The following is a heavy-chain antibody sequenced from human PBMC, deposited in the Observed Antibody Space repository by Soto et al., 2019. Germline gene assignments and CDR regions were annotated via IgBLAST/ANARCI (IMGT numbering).Heavy chain of an antibody. Sequence: ASVKVSCKASGYTFTAYAIHWVRQAPGQRLEWMGWINAGNGNTKYAQKFQGRVTITRDTSASTAYMELSSLRSEDTAVYYCGRDRRVCRAVFSYYYYGMDVWGQGTTVTVSS. CDR3: GRDRRVCRAVFSYYYYGMDV. CDR1: GYTFTAYA. J-gene: IGHJ6*02. CDR2: INAGNGNT. V-gene: IGHV1-3*01. D-gene: IGHD2-15*01.